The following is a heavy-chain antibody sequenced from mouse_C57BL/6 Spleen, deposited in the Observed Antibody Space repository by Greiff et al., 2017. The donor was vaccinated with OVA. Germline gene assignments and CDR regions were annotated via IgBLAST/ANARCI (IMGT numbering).Heavy chain of an antibody. CDR1: GYTFTSYW. CDR2: IYPGSGST. J-gene: IGHJ4*01. Sequence: QVQLQQPGAELVKPGASVKMSCKASGYTFTSYWITWVKQRPGQGLEWIGDIYPGSGSTNYNEKFKSKATLTVDTSSSTAYMQLSSLTSEDSAVYYGARYYYGSSYDAMDYWGQGTSVTVSS. V-gene: IGHV1-55*01. D-gene: IGHD1-1*01. CDR3: ARYYYGSSYDAMDY.